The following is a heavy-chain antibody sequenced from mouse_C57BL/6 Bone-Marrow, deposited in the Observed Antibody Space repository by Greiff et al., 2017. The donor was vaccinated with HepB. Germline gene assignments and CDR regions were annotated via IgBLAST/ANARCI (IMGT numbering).Heavy chain of an antibody. CDR2: ISDGGSYT. CDR3: ARDLGSYWYFDV. CDR1: GFTFSSYA. D-gene: IGHD4-1*01. Sequence: EVQRVESGGGLVKPGGSLKLSCAASGFTFSSYAMSWVRQTPEKRLEWVATISDGGSYTYYPDNVKGRFTISRDNAKNNLYLQMSHLKSEDTAMYYCARDLGSYWYFDVWGTGTTVTVSS. V-gene: IGHV5-4*01. J-gene: IGHJ1*03.